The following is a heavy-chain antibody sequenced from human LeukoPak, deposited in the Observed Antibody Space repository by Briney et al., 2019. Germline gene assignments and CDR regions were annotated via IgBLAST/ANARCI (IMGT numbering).Heavy chain of an antibody. Sequence: GGSLRLSCAASGFTFSRFWMNWVRQAPGRGLEWVANIDQSGGRNNYVDSVEGRFTISRDNAKNSLFLEMSSLRADDTAVYFCARDVEGGTFDIWGQGTTVTVSS. CDR3: ARDVEGGTFDI. J-gene: IGHJ3*02. CDR2: IDQSGGRN. V-gene: IGHV3-7*05. D-gene: IGHD3-16*01. CDR1: GFTFSRFW.